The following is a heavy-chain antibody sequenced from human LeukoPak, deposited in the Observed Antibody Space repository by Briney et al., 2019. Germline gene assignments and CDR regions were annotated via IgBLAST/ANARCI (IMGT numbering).Heavy chain of an antibody. D-gene: IGHD2-2*01. CDR3: ARAGDIVVVPAASKDGYFDY. V-gene: IGHV4-34*01. CDR1: GGSFSGYY. CDR2: INHSGST. J-gene: IGHJ4*02. Sequence: SDTLSLTCAVYGGSFSGYYWSWIRQPPGKGLEWIGEINHSGSTNYNPSLKSRVTISVDTSKNHFSLKLSSVTAADTAVYYCARAGDIVVVPAASKDGYFDYWGQATLVTVSS.